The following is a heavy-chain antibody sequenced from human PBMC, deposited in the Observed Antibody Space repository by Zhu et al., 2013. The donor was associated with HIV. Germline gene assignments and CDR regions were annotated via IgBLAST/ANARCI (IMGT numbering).Heavy chain of an antibody. CDR1: GDSISSGGYY. D-gene: IGHD3-10*01. CDR3: ARGRGGEIYWYFDL. V-gene: IGHV4-31*03. J-gene: IGHJ2*01. CDR2: IYYSGST. Sequence: VQLQESGPGLVKPSQTLSLTCTVSGDSISSGGYYWSWIRQHPGKGLEWIGYIYYSGSTYYNPSLKSRVTISVDTSKNQFSLNLSSVTAADTAVFYCARGRGGEIYWYFDLWGRGTLVTVSS.